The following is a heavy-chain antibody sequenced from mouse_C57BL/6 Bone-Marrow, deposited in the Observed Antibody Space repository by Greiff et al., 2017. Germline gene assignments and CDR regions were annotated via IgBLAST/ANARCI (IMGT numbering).Heavy chain of an antibody. CDR1: GYTFTSYW. J-gene: IGHJ3*01. V-gene: IGHV1-55*01. CDR2: IYPGSGST. D-gene: IGHD2-3*01. Sequence: VQLQQPGAELVKPGASVQMSCKASGYTFTSYWITWVKPRPGQGLAWIGAIYPGSGSTNYNEKFKSKATLTVDTSSSTAYMQLSSLTSEDSAVYYCARSRWLLSFAYWGQGTLVTVSA. CDR3: ARSRWLLSFAY.